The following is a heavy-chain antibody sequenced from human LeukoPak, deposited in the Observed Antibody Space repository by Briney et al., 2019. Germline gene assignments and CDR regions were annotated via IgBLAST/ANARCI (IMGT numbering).Heavy chain of an antibody. V-gene: IGHV3-20*04. J-gene: IGHJ4*02. CDR2: INYNGAIT. D-gene: IGHD3-3*02. CDR1: GFTFVDYG. Sequence: GGSLRLSCATSGFTFVDYGLSWVRRAPGKGLEWLCAINYNGAITDYADSVKGRFTISRDNAKNSLYLRMDSLRAEDTASYYCARDRLGPSFSVSHFDLWGRGTLVTVSS. CDR3: ARDRLGPSFSVSHFDL.